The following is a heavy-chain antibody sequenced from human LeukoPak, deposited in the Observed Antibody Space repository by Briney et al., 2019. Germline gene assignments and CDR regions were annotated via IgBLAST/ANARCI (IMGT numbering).Heavy chain of an antibody. Sequence: GGSLRLSCAASGFTFSDYAMTWVRQAPGKGLEWVSAITNSRGTTYYADSVKGRFTISRDNSKNTLYLQMNSLRAEDTAVYYCATTEYYYDSSGYQLDYWGQGTLVTVSS. D-gene: IGHD3-22*01. J-gene: IGHJ4*02. CDR1: GFTFSDYA. CDR3: ATTEYYYDSSGYQLDY. V-gene: IGHV3-23*01. CDR2: ITNSRGTT.